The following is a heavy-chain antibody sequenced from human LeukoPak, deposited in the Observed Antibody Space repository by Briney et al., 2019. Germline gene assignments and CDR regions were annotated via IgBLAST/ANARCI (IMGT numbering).Heavy chain of an antibody. D-gene: IGHD3-22*01. CDR3: AKDLYYYDSSGYGLDY. J-gene: IGHJ4*02. CDR1: GFTFSSYA. Sequence: GASLRLSCAASGFTFSSYATSWVRQAPGKGLEWVSAISGSGGSTYYADSVKGRFTISRDNSKNTLYLQMNSLRAEDTAVYYCAKDLYYYDSSGYGLDYWGQGTLVTVSS. CDR2: ISGSGGST. V-gene: IGHV3-23*01.